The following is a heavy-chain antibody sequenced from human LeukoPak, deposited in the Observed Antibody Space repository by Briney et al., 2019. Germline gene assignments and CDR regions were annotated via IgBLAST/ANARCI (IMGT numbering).Heavy chain of an antibody. V-gene: IGHV1-18*01. Sequence: ASVKVSCKASGYTFTSYGISWVRQAPGQGLEWMGWISAYNGNTNYAQKLQGRVTMTTDTSTSTAYMELRSLRCDDTAVYYWARENLYYYYYYMDVWGKGTTVTVSS. CDR1: GYTFTSYG. CDR3: ARENLYYYYYYMDV. J-gene: IGHJ6*03. CDR2: ISAYNGNT.